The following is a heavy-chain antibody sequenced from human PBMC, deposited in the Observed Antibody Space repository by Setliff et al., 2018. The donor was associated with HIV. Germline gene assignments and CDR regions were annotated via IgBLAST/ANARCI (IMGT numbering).Heavy chain of an antibody. Sequence: SVKVSCKASGGGVSNHVISWVRQAPGRGLEWMGGIIPIFGTADYAQKFKGRVTITADEPTRAAYLELSSLISEDTAVYYCTRGPLLAGLGPYYFDHWGQGTLVTVSS. D-gene: IGHD2-21*01. V-gene: IGHV1-69*13. CDR3: TRGPLLAGLGPYYFDH. J-gene: IGHJ4*02. CDR2: IIPIFGTA. CDR1: GGGVSNHV.